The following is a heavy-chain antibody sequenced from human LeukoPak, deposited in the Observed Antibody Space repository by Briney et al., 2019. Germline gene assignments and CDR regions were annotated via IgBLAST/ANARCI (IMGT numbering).Heavy chain of an antibody. D-gene: IGHD6-6*01. Sequence: HPGGSLRLSCAASGFTFSSYSMNWVRQAPGKGLEWVSYISSSSSTIYYADSVKGRFTISRDNAKNSLYLQMNSLRAEDTAVYYCARGIEGSSSHWGQGTLVTVSS. CDR1: GFTFSSYS. V-gene: IGHV3-48*01. CDR3: ARGIEGSSSH. J-gene: IGHJ4*02. CDR2: ISSSSSTI.